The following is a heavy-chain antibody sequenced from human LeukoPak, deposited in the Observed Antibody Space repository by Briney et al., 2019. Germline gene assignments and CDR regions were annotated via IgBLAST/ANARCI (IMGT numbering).Heavy chain of an antibody. CDR2: IHYSGST. CDR1: SGSLSGNY. CDR3: ARDFGTSGWYGAFDY. V-gene: IGHV4-59*01. D-gene: IGHD6-19*01. J-gene: IGHJ4*02. Sequence: SETLSLTCSVSSGSLSGNYWSWVRQPPGKGLEWIGYIHYSGSTNYNPSLKSRVTISVDTSKNQFSLKLRSVTAADTAVYYCARDFGTSGWYGAFDYWGQGTLVTVSS.